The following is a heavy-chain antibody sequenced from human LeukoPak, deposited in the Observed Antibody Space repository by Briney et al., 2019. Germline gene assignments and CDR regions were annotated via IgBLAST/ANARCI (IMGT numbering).Heavy chain of an antibody. CDR3: AKGKNTGSYLSHVDY. Sequence: GGSLRLSCATSGFTFSRYGMHWVRQAPGKGLNWVAIISYHGSDTDYTDSVKGRFTISRDNSKNSLYLQMNSLRTEDTALYYCAKGKNTGSYLSHVDYWGQGTLVTVSS. CDR1: GFTFSRYG. CDR2: ISYHGSDT. V-gene: IGHV3-30*04. J-gene: IGHJ4*02. D-gene: IGHD3-10*01.